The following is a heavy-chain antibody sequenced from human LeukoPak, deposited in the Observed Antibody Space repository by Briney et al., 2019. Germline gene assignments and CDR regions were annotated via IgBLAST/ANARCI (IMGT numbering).Heavy chain of an antibody. D-gene: IGHD4-17*01. CDR3: ARLFGAVTTFDY. Sequence: GGSLRLSCAASGFTFSSYALHWVRQAPGKGLEWVAVISYDGSNKYYADSVKGRFTISRDNSKNTLYLQMNSLRAEDTAVYYCARLFGAVTTFDYWGQGALVTVSS. CDR1: GFTFSSYA. CDR2: ISYDGSNK. J-gene: IGHJ4*02. V-gene: IGHV3-30*04.